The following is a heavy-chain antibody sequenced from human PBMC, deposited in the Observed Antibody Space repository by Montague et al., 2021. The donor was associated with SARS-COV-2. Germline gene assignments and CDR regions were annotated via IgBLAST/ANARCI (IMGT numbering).Heavy chain of an antibody. CDR1: GFTFSSYW. D-gene: IGHD3-10*01. CDR3: ARVLYYYGRFDY. V-gene: IGHV3-74*01. Sequence: SLRLSCAASGFTFSSYWVHWVRQAPGKGLVWVSRINSDGSSTSYADSVKGRFTISRDNAKNTLYLQMNSLRAEATAVYYCARVLYYYGRFDYWGQGTLVTVSS. CDR2: INSDGSST. J-gene: IGHJ4*02.